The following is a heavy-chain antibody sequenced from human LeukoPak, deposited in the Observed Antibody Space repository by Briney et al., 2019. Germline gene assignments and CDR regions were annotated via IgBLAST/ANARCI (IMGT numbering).Heavy chain of an antibody. J-gene: IGHJ5*02. CDR1: GGSISSSSYY. D-gene: IGHD2-21*01. CDR3: ARDSRAYCGGDCYSSGWLDP. CDR2: IYHSGST. Sequence: SETLSLTCTVSGGSISSSSYYWGWIRQPPGKGLEWIGSIYHSGSTYYNPSLKSRVTISVDTSKNQFSLKLSSVTAADTAVYYCARDSRAYCGGDCYSSGWLDPWGQGTLVTVSS. V-gene: IGHV4-39*07.